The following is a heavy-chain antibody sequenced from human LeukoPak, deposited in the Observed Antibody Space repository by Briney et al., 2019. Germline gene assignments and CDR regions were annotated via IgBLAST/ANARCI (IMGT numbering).Heavy chain of an antibody. Sequence: GASVKVSCKASGYTFTSYYMHWVRQAPGQGLEWMGIINPGGGSTSYAQKFQGRVTMTRDTSTSTVYMELSSLRSEDTAVYYCAMLPVNYYDRRYWFDPWGQGTLVTVSS. D-gene: IGHD3-22*01. CDR2: INPGGGST. CDR3: AMLPVNYYDRRYWFDP. V-gene: IGHV1-46*01. J-gene: IGHJ5*02. CDR1: GYTFTSYY.